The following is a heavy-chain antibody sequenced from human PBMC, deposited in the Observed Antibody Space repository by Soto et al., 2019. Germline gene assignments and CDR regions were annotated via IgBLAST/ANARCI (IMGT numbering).Heavy chain of an antibody. J-gene: IGHJ6*02. CDR1: GGTFSSYA. CDR3: ARVPVVVVPAAIRGFYYYGMDV. D-gene: IGHD2-2*02. V-gene: IGHV1-69*06. Sequence: SVKVSCKASGGTFSSYAISWVRQAPGQGLEWMGGIIPIFGTANYAQKFQGRVTITADKSTSTAYMELSSLRSENTAVYYCARVPVVVVPAAIRGFYYYGMDVWGQGTTVTVSS. CDR2: IIPIFGTA.